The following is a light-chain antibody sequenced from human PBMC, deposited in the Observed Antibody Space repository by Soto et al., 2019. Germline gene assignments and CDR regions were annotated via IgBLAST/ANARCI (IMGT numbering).Light chain of an antibody. CDR3: SSYTRASTLV. Sequence: QAVVTQPASVSGSPGQSITISCTGSRNDISAYDSVSWFQQHPDKAPKLIIYEVSNRPSGVSNRFSGSKSGNTASLTISGLQADDEADYYCSSYTRASTLVFGGGTKLTVL. V-gene: IGLV2-14*01. J-gene: IGLJ3*02. CDR2: EVS. CDR1: RNDISAYDS.